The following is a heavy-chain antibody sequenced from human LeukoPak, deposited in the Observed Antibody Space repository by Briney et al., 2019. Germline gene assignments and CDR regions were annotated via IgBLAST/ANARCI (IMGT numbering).Heavy chain of an antibody. J-gene: IGHJ4*02. D-gene: IGHD3-3*01. CDR3: ARDAYYDFWSGYPRYFDY. CDR2: IKQDGSEE. V-gene: IGHV3-7*01. Sequence: GGSLRPSCAASGFTFSSYWMSWVRQAPGKGLEWVANIKQDGSEEYYVDSVKGRFTISTDNAKNSLYLQMNSLRAEDTAVYYCARDAYYDFWSGYPRYFDYWGQGTLVTVSS. CDR1: GFTFSSYW.